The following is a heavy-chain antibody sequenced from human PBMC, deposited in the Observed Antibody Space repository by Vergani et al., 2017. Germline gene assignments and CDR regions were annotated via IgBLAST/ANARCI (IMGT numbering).Heavy chain of an antibody. Sequence: QVQVVQSGAEVKKSGASVKVSCKTSGYTFSNYYMHWVRQAPGQGLEWMGIINPSGGHTNYAPKFQGRVTMTRDTSTRTVYMELSSLRSEDTAIYYCARGDYGILTGYRYWGQGTRVTVSS. J-gene: IGHJ4*02. V-gene: IGHV1-46*03. D-gene: IGHD3-9*01. CDR3: ARGDYGILTGYRY. CDR2: INPSGGHT. CDR1: GYTFSNYY.